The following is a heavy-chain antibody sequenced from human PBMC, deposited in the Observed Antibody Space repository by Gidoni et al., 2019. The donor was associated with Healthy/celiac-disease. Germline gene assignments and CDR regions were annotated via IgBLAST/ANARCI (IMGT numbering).Heavy chain of an antibody. CDR2: ISSSSSYI. CDR3: SRHFVDCSGGSCYSWYYYYYGMDV. J-gene: IGHJ6*02. D-gene: IGHD2-15*01. Sequence: EVQLVESGGGLVKPGGSLRLSCAASGFTFSSYSMNWVRQAPGKGLVWVSSISSSSSYIYYADSVKCRFSISRDNTKNSLYLQMNSLRAEDTAVYYCSRHFVDCSGGSCYSWYYYYYGMDVWGQGTTVTVSS. V-gene: IGHV3-21*01. CDR1: GFTFSSYS.